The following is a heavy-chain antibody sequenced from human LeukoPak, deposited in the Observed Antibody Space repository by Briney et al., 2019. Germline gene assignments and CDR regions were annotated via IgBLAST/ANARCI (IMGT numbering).Heavy chain of an antibody. CDR3: ARAPYTSGGSTNFFFYYYMDV. CDR2: IIPIFGAA. D-gene: IGHD6-19*01. V-gene: IGHV1-69*01. CDR1: GGTFSSYA. Sequence: SVKVSCKASGGTFSSYAISWVRQAPGQGLEWMGGIIPIFGAANYAQKFQGRVTITADESTSAVYMELSSLRSEDTAVYYCARAPYTSGGSTNFFFYYYMDVWGKGTTVTVSS. J-gene: IGHJ6*03.